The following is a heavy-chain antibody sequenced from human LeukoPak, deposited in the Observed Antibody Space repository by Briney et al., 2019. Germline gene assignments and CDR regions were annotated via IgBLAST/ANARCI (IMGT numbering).Heavy chain of an antibody. D-gene: IGHD6-19*01. J-gene: IGHJ6*03. CDR2: ISYDGSNK. V-gene: IGHV3-30*04. CDR3: ASSSSGWYGLDYCYMDV. CDR1: GFTFSSYA. Sequence: GGSLRLSCAASGFTFSSYAMHWVRQAPGKGLEWVAVISYDGSNKYYADSVKGRFTISRDNSKNTLYLQMNSLRAEDTAVYYCASSSSGWYGLDYCYMDVWGKGTTVTVSS.